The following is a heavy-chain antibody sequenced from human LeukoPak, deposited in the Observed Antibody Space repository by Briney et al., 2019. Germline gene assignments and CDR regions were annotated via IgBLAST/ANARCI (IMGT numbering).Heavy chain of an antibody. CDR3: ARSFLGDWYFDL. J-gene: IGHJ2*01. V-gene: IGHV4-59*01. Sequence: PSETLSLTCTVSGGSISSYYWSLIRQPPGMGLEWIGCIYYSGSTNYNPSLKSRVTMSVDTSKDQFSLRLTSVTAADTAVYYCARSFLGDWYFDLWGRGTLVTVSS. D-gene: IGHD1-26*01. CDR2: IYYSGST. CDR1: GGSISSYY.